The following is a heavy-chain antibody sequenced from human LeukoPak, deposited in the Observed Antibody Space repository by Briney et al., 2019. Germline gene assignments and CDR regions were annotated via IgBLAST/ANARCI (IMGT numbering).Heavy chain of an antibody. CDR3: ARGYSSGWKNYYYYGMDV. Sequence: PSETLSLTCTVSGGSISSYYWSWILQPPGKGLEWIGYIYYSGSTNYNPSLKSRVTISVDTSKNQFSLKLSSVTAADTAVYYCARGYSSGWKNYYYYGMDVWGQGTTVTVSS. D-gene: IGHD6-19*01. CDR1: GGSISSYY. CDR2: IYYSGST. V-gene: IGHV4-59*01. J-gene: IGHJ6*02.